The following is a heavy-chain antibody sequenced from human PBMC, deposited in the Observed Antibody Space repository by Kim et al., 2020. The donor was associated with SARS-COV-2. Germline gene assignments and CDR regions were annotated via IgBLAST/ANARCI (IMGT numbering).Heavy chain of an antibody. Sequence: GSVKCRFTISRENAKNSLYLQMNSLRAGDTSVYYCARYYYGSSGYSIFDYWGQGTLVTVSS. V-gene: IGHV3-13*01. CDR3: ARYYYGSSGYSIFDY. J-gene: IGHJ4*02. D-gene: IGHD3-22*01.